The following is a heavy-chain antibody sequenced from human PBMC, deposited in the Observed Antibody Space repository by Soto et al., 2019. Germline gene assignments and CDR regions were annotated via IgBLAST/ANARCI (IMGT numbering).Heavy chain of an antibody. CDR2: MYYTGST. CDR3: ARLAYTSSWYHWFDS. CDR1: GGSIRSSSHY. V-gene: IGHV4-39*01. J-gene: IGHJ5*01. Sequence: PSETLSLTCSVSGGSIRSSSHYWAWIRQPQGKGQEWVAYMYYTGSTYYNTSLKSRVTISIDTSKNHFSLKLSSVTAAYTALYFCARLAYTSSWYHWFDSWGQGALVTVS. D-gene: IGHD6-13*01.